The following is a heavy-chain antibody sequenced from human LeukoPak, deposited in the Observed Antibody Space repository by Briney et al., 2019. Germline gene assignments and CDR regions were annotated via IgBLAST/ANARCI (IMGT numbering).Heavy chain of an antibody. D-gene: IGHD1-20*01. J-gene: IGHJ4*02. V-gene: IGHV4-4*07. Sequence: LETLPLTCSVSGGSISSYYWSWIRQTAGKGLEWIGRIYSSGSTNYSPSLKSRVTMSVDMSKNQFSLKLSSVTAADTAVYYCASLRGDNWNYYDYWGQGILVTVSS. CDR3: ASLRGDNWNYYDY. CDR1: GGSISSYY. CDR2: IYSSGST.